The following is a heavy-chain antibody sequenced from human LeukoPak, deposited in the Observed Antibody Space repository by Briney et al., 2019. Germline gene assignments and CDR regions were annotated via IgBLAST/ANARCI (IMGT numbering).Heavy chain of an antibody. D-gene: IGHD6-6*01. J-gene: IGHJ4*02. V-gene: IGHV3-21*01. CDR2: ISSSSSYI. CDR3: ARDLGAARCFDY. Sequence: GGSLRLSCAASGFTFSSYSMNWVRQAPGKGLEWVSSISSSSSYIYYADSVKGRFTISRGNAKNSLYLQMNSLRAEDTAVYYCARDLGAARCFDYWGQGTLVTVSS. CDR1: GFTFSSYS.